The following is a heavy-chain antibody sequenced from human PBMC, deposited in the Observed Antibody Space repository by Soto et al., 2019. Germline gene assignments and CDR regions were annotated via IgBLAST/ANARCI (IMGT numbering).Heavy chain of an antibody. D-gene: IGHD2-21*01. V-gene: IGHV5-51*01. CDR2: IYPGDSEI. J-gene: IGHJ4*02. Sequence: GESLKISCQASAHSFTTYWIACVRQTPGRGLEWMGIIYPGDSEIKYSPSFDVQVTFQVDKSTSTSYLPPIGLKTSYTGMYFCGRRTAGNSLASFDFWGQGSLVTVSS. CDR1: AHSFTTYW. CDR3: GRRTAGNSLASFDF.